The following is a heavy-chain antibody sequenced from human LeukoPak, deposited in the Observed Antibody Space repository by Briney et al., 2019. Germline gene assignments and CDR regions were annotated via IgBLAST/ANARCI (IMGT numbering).Heavy chain of an antibody. CDR2: MYYSGIS. CDR1: GGSISSRSYY. CDR3: ARLDYYGSGVDY. D-gene: IGHD3-10*01. J-gene: IGHJ4*02. Sequence: SETLSLTCTVSGGSISSRSYYWGWIRQAPGKGLEWIGSMYYSGISYYNPSLKSRVTISVDTSKNQFSLKLISVTAADTAVYYCARLDYYGSGVDYWGQGTLVTVSS. V-gene: IGHV4-39*01.